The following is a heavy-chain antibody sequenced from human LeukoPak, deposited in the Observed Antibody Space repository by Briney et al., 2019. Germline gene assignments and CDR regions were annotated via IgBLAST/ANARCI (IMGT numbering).Heavy chain of an antibody. V-gene: IGHV3-74*01. CDR3: PRDSRDEVAGIAY. Sequence: GGSLRLSCAASGFTFSSYGMHWVRQAPGKGLVWVSRIDTDGSTTSYADSVKGRFTISRDNAKNTLYLQMNSLRAEDTAVYYCPRDSRDEVAGIAYWGQGPLVPVSP. CDR2: IDTDGSTT. J-gene: IGHJ4*02. CDR1: GFTFSSYG. D-gene: IGHD6-19*01.